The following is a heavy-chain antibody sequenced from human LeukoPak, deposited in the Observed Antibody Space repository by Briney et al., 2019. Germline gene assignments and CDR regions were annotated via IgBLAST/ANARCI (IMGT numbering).Heavy chain of an antibody. V-gene: IGHV3-30-3*01. CDR2: ISYDGSNK. Sequence: GGSLRLSCAASGFTFSSYAMHWVRQAPGKGLEWVAVISYDGSNKYYADSVKGRFTISRDNSKNTLYLQMNSLRAEDTAVYYCARGYCDYWGQGTLVTVSS. D-gene: IGHD2-15*01. CDR3: ARGYCDY. CDR1: GFTFSSYA. J-gene: IGHJ4*02.